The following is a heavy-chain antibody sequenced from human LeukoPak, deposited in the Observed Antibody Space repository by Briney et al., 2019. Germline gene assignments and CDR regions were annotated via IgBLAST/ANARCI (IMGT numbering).Heavy chain of an antibody. CDR1: GFTFDDYA. Sequence: PGGSLGLSCAASGFTFDDYAMHWVRQAPGKGLEWVSGISWNSGSIGYADSVKGRFTISRDNAKNSLYLQMNSLRAEDTALYYCAKGSVYDSSLDYWGQGTLVTVSS. CDR2: ISWNSGSI. V-gene: IGHV3-9*01. J-gene: IGHJ4*02. CDR3: AKGSVYDSSLDY. D-gene: IGHD3-22*01.